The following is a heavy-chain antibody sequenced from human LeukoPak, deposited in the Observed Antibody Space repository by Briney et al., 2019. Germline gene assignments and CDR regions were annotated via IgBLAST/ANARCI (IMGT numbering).Heavy chain of an antibody. Sequence: SETLSLTCAVYGGSFSGYYWSWIRQPPGEGLEWIGEINHSGSTNYNPSLKSRVTISVDTSKNQCSLKLSSVTAADTAVYYCARGVARFDPWGQGTLVTVSS. D-gene: IGHD2-21*01. V-gene: IGHV4-34*01. CDR3: ARGVARFDP. CDR1: GGSFSGYY. J-gene: IGHJ5*02. CDR2: INHSGST.